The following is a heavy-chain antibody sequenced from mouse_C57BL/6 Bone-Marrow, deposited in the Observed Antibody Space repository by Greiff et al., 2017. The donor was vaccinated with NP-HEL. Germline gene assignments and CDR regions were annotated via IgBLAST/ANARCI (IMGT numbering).Heavy chain of an antibody. CDR1: GYTFTEYT. CDR3: ARHDYGSSRYWYFDV. D-gene: IGHD1-1*01. CDR2: FYPGSGSI. V-gene: IGHV1-62-2*01. J-gene: IGHJ1*03. Sequence: VQLQQSGAELVKPGASVKLSCKASGYTFTEYTIHWVKQRSGQGLVWIGWFYPGSGSIKYNEKFKDKATLSADKSSSTVYMELSRLTSEDSAVYVCARHDYGSSRYWYFDVWVTGTTVTVSS.